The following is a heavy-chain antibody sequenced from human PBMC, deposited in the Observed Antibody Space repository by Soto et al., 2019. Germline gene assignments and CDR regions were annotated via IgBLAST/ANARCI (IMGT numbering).Heavy chain of an antibody. J-gene: IGHJ4*02. V-gene: IGHV3-23*01. CDR3: AKDLRSPPLRFLEWLPFDY. Sequence: EVQLLESGGGLVQPGGSLRLSCAASGFTFSSYAMSWVRQSPGKGLEWVSAISGSGGSTYYTDSVKGRFTISRDTSKNTLYLQMNSLRAEDTAVYYCAKDLRSPPLRFLEWLPFDYWGQGTLVTVSS. D-gene: IGHD3-3*01. CDR1: GFTFSSYA. CDR2: ISGSGGST.